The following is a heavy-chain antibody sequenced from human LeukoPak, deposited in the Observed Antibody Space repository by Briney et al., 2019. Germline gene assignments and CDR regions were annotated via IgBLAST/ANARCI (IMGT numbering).Heavy chain of an antibody. Sequence: GGSLRLSCVASGFIFSSYWMSWVRQAPGKGLEWVANIKVDGNEEYYVDSVRGRFTIFRDNAKNSLYLQMNSLRAEDTAMYYCARDPYFDAFDMWGQGTMVTVSS. V-gene: IGHV3-7*01. CDR2: IKVDGNEE. D-gene: IGHD3-9*01. J-gene: IGHJ3*02. CDR3: ARDPYFDAFDM. CDR1: GFIFSSYW.